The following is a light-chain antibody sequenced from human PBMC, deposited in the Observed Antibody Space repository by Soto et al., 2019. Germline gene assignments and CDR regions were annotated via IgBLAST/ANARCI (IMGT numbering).Light chain of an antibody. CDR2: DVT. CDR3: VSFTSGTSCV. CDR1: SSDVGGSNH. V-gene: IGLV2-14*01. Sequence: QSVLTPPASVSDSPGQSITISCTGTSSDVGGSNHLSWYQQHPDKAPKLMIHDVTSRPSRVSHRFSGSKSGSTASLIISGLQAEDEADYYCVSFTSGTSCVCRTGTKVTVL. J-gene: IGLJ1*01.